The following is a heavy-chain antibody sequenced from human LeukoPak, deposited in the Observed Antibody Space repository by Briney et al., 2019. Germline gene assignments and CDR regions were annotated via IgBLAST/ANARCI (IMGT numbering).Heavy chain of an antibody. CDR2: ISPDGSYK. J-gene: IGHJ4*02. CDR1: EITFSSYA. Sequence: GRSLRLSCEASEITFSSYAMHWVRQAPGKGLEWVAIISPDGSYKNYVDSVRGRFTISRDNTENSLYLQMNTLRAEDTAVYYCARGATYGGGDYWGQGTLVTVSS. D-gene: IGHD4-23*01. V-gene: IGHV3-7*01. CDR3: ARGATYGGGDY.